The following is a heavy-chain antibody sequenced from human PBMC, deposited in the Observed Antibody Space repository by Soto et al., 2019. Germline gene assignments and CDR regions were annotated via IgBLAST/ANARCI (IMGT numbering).Heavy chain of an antibody. CDR1: GLTFSSYG. CDR3: ARDRQPAGSYGMDV. V-gene: IGHV3-33*01. CDR2: IWYDGSNK. D-gene: IGHD6-13*01. J-gene: IGHJ6*02. Sequence: PGGSLRLSCAASGLTFSSYGMHWVRQAPGKGLEWVAVIWYDGSNKYYADSVKGRFTISRDNSKNTLYLQMNSLRAEDTAVYYCARDRQPAGSYGMDVWGQGTTVTVSS.